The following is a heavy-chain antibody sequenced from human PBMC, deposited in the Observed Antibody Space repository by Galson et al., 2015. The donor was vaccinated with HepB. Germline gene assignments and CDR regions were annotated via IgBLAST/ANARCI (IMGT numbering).Heavy chain of an antibody. CDR3: ARAKGLWFGELYNWFDP. CDR1: GGSISSYY. Sequence: SETLSLTCTVSGGSISSYYWSWIRQPPGKGLEWIGYIYYSGSTNYNPSLKSRVTISVDTSKNQFSLKLSSVTAADTAVYYCARAKGLWFGELYNWFDPWGQGTLVTVSS. V-gene: IGHV4-59*01. D-gene: IGHD3-10*01. CDR2: IYYSGST. J-gene: IGHJ5*02.